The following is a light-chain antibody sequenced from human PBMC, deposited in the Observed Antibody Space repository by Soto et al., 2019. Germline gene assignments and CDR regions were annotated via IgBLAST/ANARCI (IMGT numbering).Light chain of an antibody. CDR1: QSVLSSSNNKNF. V-gene: IGKV4-1*01. CDR2: CAS. Sequence: DIVMTQSPDSLAVSLGERATINCKSSQSVLSSSNNKNFLAWYQQQPGQPPKLLIYCASTRESGVPDRFSGSGSGTDFTLTISSLQAEDVAVYYCQQYYNANITFGPGPIVDIK. J-gene: IGKJ3*01. CDR3: QQYYNANIT.